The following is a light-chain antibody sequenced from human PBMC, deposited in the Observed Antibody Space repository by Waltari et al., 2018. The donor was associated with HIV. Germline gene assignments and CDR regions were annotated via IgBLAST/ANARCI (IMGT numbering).Light chain of an antibody. CDR3: QQYDIWPWT. CDR1: QSVGSN. CDR2: GAS. J-gene: IGKJ1*01. V-gene: IGKV3-15*01. Sequence: EILMTQSPDTLSVSPGERATLSCRASQSVGSNLAWYQQKPGQAPRLLMYGASTGATGIPVRFSGSESGTGFTLTISSLQSEDSAAYFCQQYDIWPWTFGPGTKVEI.